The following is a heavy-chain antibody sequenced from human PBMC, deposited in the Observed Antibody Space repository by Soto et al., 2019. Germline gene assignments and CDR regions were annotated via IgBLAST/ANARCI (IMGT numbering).Heavy chain of an antibody. J-gene: IGHJ4*02. V-gene: IGHV4-34*01. CDR1: GGTCREYY. CDR3: ARGPNIRTYDY. CDR2: SNHSGST. Sequence: PWTVEGGTCREYYCRRIRQPPGKGLEWIGESNHSGSTTYNPSLKSRVTISVDKSKNQFSLKLSSVTAADTAVYYCARGPNIRTYDYWGQGTLVTVSS.